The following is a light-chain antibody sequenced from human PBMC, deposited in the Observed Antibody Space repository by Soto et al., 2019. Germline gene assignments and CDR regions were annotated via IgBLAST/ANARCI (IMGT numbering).Light chain of an antibody. CDR1: SSDVGAYKY. V-gene: IGLV2-14*03. CDR2: DVS. Sequence: SVLTQPASVSGSPGQSITISCTGTSSDVGAYKYVSWHQQHPGKAPKLMIYDVSDRPSGVSDRFSGSKSGNTASLTISGLQAEDEADYYCSSYTGGSTSYVFGTGTKVTV. J-gene: IGLJ1*01. CDR3: SSYTGGSTSYV.